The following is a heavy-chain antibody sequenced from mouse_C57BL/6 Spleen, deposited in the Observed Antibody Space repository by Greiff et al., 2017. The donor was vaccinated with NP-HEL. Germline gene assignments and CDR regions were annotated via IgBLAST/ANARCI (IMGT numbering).Heavy chain of an antibody. CDR3: AREIIHYSGISYAMDY. J-gene: IGHJ4*01. D-gene: IGHD1-1*01. CDR2: ISSGSSTI. V-gene: IGHV5-17*01. Sequence: DVKLVESGGGLVKPGGSLKLSCAASGFTFSDYGMHWVRQAPEKGLEWVAYISSGSSTIYYADTVKGRFTIYRDNAKNTLFLQMTSLRSEDTAMYYCAREIIHYSGISYAMDYWGQGTSVTVSS. CDR1: GFTFSDYG.